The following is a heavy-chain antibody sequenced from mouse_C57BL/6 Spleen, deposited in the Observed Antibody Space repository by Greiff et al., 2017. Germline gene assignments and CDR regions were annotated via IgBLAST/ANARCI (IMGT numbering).Heavy chain of an antibody. CDR2: IDPSDSYT. D-gene: IGHD2-1*01. CDR3: ALYGNYPRDY. CDR1: GYTFTSYW. V-gene: IGHV1-69*01. Sequence: QVQLQQPGAELVMPGASVKLSCKASGYTFTSYWMHWVKQRPGQGLEWIGEIDPSDSYTNYNQKFKGKSTLTVDKSSSTAYMQLSSLTSEDSAVYYCALYGNYPRDYWGQGTTLTVSS. J-gene: IGHJ2*01.